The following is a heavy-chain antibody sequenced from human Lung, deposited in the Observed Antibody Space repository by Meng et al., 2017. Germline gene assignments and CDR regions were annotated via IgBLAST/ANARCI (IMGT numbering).Heavy chain of an antibody. V-gene: IGHV1-18*01. Sequence: QVQRVQSGAEGKKPGASAKASCKAAGYPFTSYVISWVRPAPGQGLECMGWFSAYNGNTNYAQKLQGRVTMTTDTSTSTAYMELRSLRSDDTAVYYCARDGTGLAARSASGYWGQGTLVTVSS. CDR2: FSAYNGNT. CDR1: GYPFTSYV. J-gene: IGHJ4*02. CDR3: ARDGTGLAARSASGY. D-gene: IGHD6-6*01.